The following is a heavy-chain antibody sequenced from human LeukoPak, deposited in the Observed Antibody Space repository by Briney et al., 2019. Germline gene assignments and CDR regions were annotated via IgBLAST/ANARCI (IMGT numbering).Heavy chain of an antibody. J-gene: IGHJ6*03. V-gene: IGHV3-30*18. CDR2: ISYDGSNK. D-gene: IGHD5-12*01. CDR3: AKGGGYEAQYYYYYLDV. Sequence: GGSLRLSCAASGFTFSSYGMHWVRQAPGKGLEWVAVISYDGSNKYYADSVKGRLTVSRDNSKNTLYLQMKSLRAEDTAVYYCAKGGGYEAQYYYYYLDVWGKGTTVTISS. CDR1: GFTFSSYG.